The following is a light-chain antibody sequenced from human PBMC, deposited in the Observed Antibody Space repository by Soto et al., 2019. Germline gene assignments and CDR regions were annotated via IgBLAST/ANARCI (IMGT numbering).Light chain of an antibody. Sequence: QSVLTQPASVSGSPGQSITISCTGTSSDVGTHNLVSWYQQHPGKAPKLMIYEGSKRPSGVSNRFSGSKSGNTASLTISGLQAEDEADYYCCSYAGISTFVVFGGGTKVTVL. V-gene: IGLV2-23*03. CDR2: EGS. CDR1: SSDVGTHNL. CDR3: CSYAGISTFVV. J-gene: IGLJ2*01.